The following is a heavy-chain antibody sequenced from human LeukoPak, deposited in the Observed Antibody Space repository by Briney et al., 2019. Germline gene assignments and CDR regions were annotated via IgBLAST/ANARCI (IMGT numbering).Heavy chain of an antibody. V-gene: IGHV4-34*01. J-gene: IGHJ5*02. D-gene: IGHD3-10*01. CDR2: INHSGST. CDR3: ARGLNGSVNNPFDP. Sequence: SETLSLTCAVYGGPFSGCYWSWIRQPPGKGLEWIGEINHSGSTNYNPSLKSRVTISVDTSKNQFSLKLSSVTAADTAVYYCARGLNGSVNNPFDPWGQGTLVTVSS. CDR1: GGPFSGCY.